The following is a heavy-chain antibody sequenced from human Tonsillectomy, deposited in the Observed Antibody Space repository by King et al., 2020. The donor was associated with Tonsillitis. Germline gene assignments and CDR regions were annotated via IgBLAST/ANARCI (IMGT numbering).Heavy chain of an antibody. D-gene: IGHD2-8*02. CDR1: GFTFSDFS. V-gene: IGHV3-21*01. J-gene: IGHJ4*02. CDR2: ISSSGAYT. CDR3: AREAPLCTGRFWGLIAY. Sequence: VQLVESGGGLVKPGGSLRLSCAASGFTFSDFSMNWVRQAPGKGLEWVSSISSSGAYTHYADSLRGRFTISRDNAKNSLYLQMNSLRAEDTAVYFCAREAPLCTGRFWGLIAYWGQGTLVTVSS.